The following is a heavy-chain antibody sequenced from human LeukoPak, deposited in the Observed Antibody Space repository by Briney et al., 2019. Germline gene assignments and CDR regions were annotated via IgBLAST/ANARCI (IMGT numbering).Heavy chain of an antibody. CDR3: PKGPGSSSWYYYFDY. D-gene: IGHD6-13*01. Sequence: PGGSLRLSCAASGFTYSSYGMHWVRQAPGKGLEWVAVISYDGSNKYYADSVKGRFTISRDNSKNTLYLQMNSLRAEDTAVYYCPKGPGSSSWYYYFDYWGQGTLVTVSS. CDR2: ISYDGSNK. CDR1: GFTYSSYG. V-gene: IGHV3-30*18. J-gene: IGHJ4*02.